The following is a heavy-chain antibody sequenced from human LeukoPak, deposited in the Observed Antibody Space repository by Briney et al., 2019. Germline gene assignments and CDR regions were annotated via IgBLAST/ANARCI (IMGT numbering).Heavy chain of an antibody. D-gene: IGHD1-20*01. Sequence: ASVKVSCKASGYSFTSYGINWVRQAPGQGLEWMGWISPYNANTNYAQKLQGRVTITADESTSTAYMELSSLRSEDTAVYYCATSITGTTGASWYYYYGMDVWGKGTTVTVSS. CDR1: GYSFTSYG. CDR2: ISPYNANT. CDR3: ATSITGTTGASWYYYYGMDV. V-gene: IGHV1-18*01. J-gene: IGHJ6*04.